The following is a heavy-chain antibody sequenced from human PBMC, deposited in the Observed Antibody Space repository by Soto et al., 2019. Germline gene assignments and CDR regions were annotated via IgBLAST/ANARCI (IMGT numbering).Heavy chain of an antibody. CDR1: RFTFSSYG. J-gene: IGHJ6*02. V-gene: IGHV3-30*18. Sequence: PGGSLRLSCAASRFTFSSYGMHWVRQAPGKGLEWVAVISYDGSNKYYADSVKGRLTISRDNSKNTLYLQMNSLRAEDTAVYYCAKNNADLAGLYYYYGMDVWGRGTKVTVYS. CDR2: ISYDGSNK. D-gene: IGHD6-19*01. CDR3: AKNNADLAGLYYYYGMDV.